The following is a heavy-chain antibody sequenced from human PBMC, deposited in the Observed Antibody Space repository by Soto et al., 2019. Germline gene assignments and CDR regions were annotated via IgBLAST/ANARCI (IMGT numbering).Heavy chain of an antibody. D-gene: IGHD2-8*02. V-gene: IGHV3-9*01. J-gene: IGHJ6*02. CDR1: GFSFDDYA. CDR3: AKSTGGTANGMGV. Sequence: EVQVVESGGGLVQPGRSLRLSCAASGFSFDDYAMHWVRQAPGKGLEWVSGISWNSGTIGYADSVKGRFTISRDNAKNSPYLQLNGLRAEDTALYYCAKSTGGTANGMGVWGQGTTVTVSS. CDR2: ISWNSGTI.